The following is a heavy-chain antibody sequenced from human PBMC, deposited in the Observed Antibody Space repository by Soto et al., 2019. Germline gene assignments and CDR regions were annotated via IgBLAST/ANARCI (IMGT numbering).Heavy chain of an antibody. CDR2: ISGSGSST. Sequence: GGSLRLSCAASGFTFSSYAMSWVRQAPGKGLEWVSAISGSGSSTYYADSVKGRFTISEDNSKKTLYLQMNSLRAEDTAVYYCARTYYYCSGIWGAFDIWGQGTMVTVSS. V-gene: IGHV3-23*01. J-gene: IGHJ3*02. CDR1: GFTFSSYA. CDR3: ARTYYYCSGIWGAFDI. D-gene: IGHD3-10*01.